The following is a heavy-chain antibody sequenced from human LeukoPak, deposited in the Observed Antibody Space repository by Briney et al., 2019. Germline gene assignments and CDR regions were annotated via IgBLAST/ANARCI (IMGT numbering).Heavy chain of an antibody. D-gene: IGHD3-16*01. CDR2: ISYDGSNK. J-gene: IGHJ4*02. CDR1: GFMFSSYG. CDR3: ARDGTDYVWGHKYFDY. V-gene: IGHV3-30-3*01. Sequence: GGSLRLSCAASGFMFSSYGLHWVRQAPGKGLEWVAVISYDGSNKYYADSVKGRFTISRDNSKNTLYLQMNSLRAEDTAVYYCARDGTDYVWGHKYFDYWGQGTLVTVSS.